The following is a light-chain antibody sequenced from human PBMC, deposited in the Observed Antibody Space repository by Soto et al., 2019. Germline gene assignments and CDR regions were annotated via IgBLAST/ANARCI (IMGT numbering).Light chain of an antibody. J-gene: IGLJ1*01. CDR1: ALPKQY. CDR2: KDN. CDR3: QSADSIGDYV. Sequence: ELTHPPSVSVSPGQTARSTCSGDALPKQYGYWYQQKAGQAPVLVIYKDNERPSGIPERFSGSSSGTTVTLTISGVQAEDDADYYCQSADSIGDYVFGTGTKVTVL. V-gene: IGLV3-25*02.